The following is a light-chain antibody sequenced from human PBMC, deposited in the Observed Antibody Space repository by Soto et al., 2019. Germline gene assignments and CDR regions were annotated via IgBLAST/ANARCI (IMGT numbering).Light chain of an antibody. J-gene: IGLJ2*01. V-gene: IGLV2-14*01. CDR2: DVT. CDR1: SSDVGGYNY. CDR3: SSYTSSSTLDV. Sequence: QSALTQPASVSGSPGQSITISCTGTSSDVGGYNYVSWYQQHPGKAPKLMIFDVTYRPSGVSNRFSGSKSGNTASLTISGLQPEDEADYYCSSYTSSSTLDVFGGGTQLTVL.